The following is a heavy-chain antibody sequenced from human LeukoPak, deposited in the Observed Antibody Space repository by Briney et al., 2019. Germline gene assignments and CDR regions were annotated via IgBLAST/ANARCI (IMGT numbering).Heavy chain of an antibody. D-gene: IGHD6-19*01. J-gene: IGHJ4*02. CDR2: ISGSGHNT. CDR1: GFTFSNYG. Sequence: GGSLRLSCAASGFTFSNYGMNWVRQAPGKGLEWVSAISGSGHNTYYADSVKGRFTISRDNSKNTLYLQMNSLRAEDTAVYYCARRSGIAVAGAFDYWGQGTLVTVSS. V-gene: IGHV3-23*01. CDR3: ARRSGIAVAGAFDY.